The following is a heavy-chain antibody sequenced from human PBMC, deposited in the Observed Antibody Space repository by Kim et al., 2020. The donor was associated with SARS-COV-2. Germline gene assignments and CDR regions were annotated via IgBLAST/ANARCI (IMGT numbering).Heavy chain of an antibody. V-gene: IGHV3-33*06. CDR3: AKEMASVLGEFDY. Sequence: GGSLRLSCAASGFTFSSYGMHWVRQAPGKGLEWVAVIWYDGSNKYYADSVKGRFTISRDNAKNTLYLQMNSLRAEDTAVYYCAKEMASVLGEFDYWGQGTLVTGSS. D-gene: IGHD3-10*01. CDR1: GFTFSSYG. J-gene: IGHJ4*02. CDR2: IWYDGSNK.